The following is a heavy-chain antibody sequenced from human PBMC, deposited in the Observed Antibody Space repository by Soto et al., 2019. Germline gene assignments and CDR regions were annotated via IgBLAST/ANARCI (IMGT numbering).Heavy chain of an antibody. J-gene: IGHJ3*02. CDR3: ARDTNDIVVVPAAIRPTDAFDI. CDR1: GGTFSSYT. Sequence: SVKVSCKASGGTFSSYTISWVRQAPGQGLEWMGRIIPILGIANYAQKFQGRVTITADKSTSTAYMELSSLGSEDTAVYYCARDTNDIVVVPAAIRPTDAFDIWGQGTMVTVSS. D-gene: IGHD2-2*01. CDR2: IIPILGIA. V-gene: IGHV1-69*04.